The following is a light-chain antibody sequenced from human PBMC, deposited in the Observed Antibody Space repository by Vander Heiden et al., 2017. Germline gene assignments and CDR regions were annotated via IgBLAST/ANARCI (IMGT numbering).Light chain of an antibody. CDR2: GAA. CDR1: QSLSSSY. V-gene: IGKV3-20*01. CDR3: RQDGSSRIT. J-gene: IGKJ2*01. Sequence: PATPSLSPAERASRPCRARQSLSSSYLAGYQQKPRQAPRLLIYGAASRATGIPDRCSGSGSWTDFTLTIIRLEPEDFSVYYCRQDGSSRITFGQGTKLEIK.